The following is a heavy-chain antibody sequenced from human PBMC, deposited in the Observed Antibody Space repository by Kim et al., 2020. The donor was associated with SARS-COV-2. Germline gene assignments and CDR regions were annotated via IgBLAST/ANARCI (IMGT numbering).Heavy chain of an antibody. CDR3: ARRGRDHGGVGATDY. V-gene: IGHV3-11*03. D-gene: IGHD1-26*01. Sequence: DEVKGRFNNTRENAKNQLYLQMNSLRAEETALYYCARRGRDHGGVGATDYWGQGTLVTVSS. J-gene: IGHJ4*02.